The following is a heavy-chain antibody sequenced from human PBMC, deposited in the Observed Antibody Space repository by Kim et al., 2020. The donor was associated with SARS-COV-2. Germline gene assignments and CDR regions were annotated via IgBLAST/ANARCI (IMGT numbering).Heavy chain of an antibody. J-gene: IGHJ4*02. D-gene: IGHD3-9*01. Sequence: SETLSLTCTVSGGSISSSSYYWGWIRQPPGKGLEWIGSIYYSGSTYYNPSLKSRVTISVDTSKNQLSLKLSSVTAADTAVYYCARDTLLTGILTGLGIDYWGQGTLVTVSA. CDR3: ARDTLLTGILTGLGIDY. CDR1: GGSISSSSYY. V-gene: IGHV4-39*07. CDR2: IYYSGST.